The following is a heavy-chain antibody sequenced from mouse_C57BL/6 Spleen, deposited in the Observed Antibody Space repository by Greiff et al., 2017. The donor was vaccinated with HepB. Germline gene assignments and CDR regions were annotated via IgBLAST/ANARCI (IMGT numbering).Heavy chain of an antibody. D-gene: IGHD4-1*01. CDR3: ARSVLTGTQFDY. CDR1: GYTFTDYY. CDR2: INPNNGGT. J-gene: IGHJ2*01. Sequence: VQLQQSGPELVKPGASVKISCKASGYTFTDYYMNWVKQSHGKSLEWIGDINPNNGGTSYNQKFKGKATLTVDKSSSTAYMELRSLTSEDSAVYYCARSVLTGTQFDYWGQGTTLTVSS. V-gene: IGHV1-26*01.